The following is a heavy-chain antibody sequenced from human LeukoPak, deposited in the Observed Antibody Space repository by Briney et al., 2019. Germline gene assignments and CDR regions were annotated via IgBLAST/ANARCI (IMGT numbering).Heavy chain of an antibody. CDR2: IIPIFGTA. V-gene: IGHV1-69*13. CDR1: GYTFTSYG. J-gene: IGHJ1*01. Sequence: ASVKVSCKASGYTFTSYGISWVRQAPGQGLEWMGGIIPIFGTANYAQKFQGRVTITADESTSTAYMELSSLRSEDTAVYYCARAEDSSGWYVGYFQHWGQGTLVTVSS. D-gene: IGHD6-19*01. CDR3: ARAEDSSGWYVGYFQH.